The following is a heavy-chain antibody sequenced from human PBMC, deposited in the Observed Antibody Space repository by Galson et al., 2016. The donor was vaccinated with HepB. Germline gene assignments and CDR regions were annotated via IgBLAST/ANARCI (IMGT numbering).Heavy chain of an antibody. V-gene: IGHV1-3*01. Sequence: SVKVSCKASGYTFSTYDMHWVRQSPGQRLEWMGYISAASGDTKYSQSFQGRVTLTRDTSATTHYMELTSLTSEDTATSYCARDLIGNMDVWGQGTTVAVS. D-gene: IGHD3-16*02. J-gene: IGHJ6*02. CDR3: ARDLIGNMDV. CDR2: ISAASGDT. CDR1: GYTFSTYD.